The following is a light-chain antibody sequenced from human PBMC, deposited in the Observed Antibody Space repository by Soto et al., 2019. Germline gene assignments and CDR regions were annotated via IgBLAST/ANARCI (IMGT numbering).Light chain of an antibody. CDR3: QQYGSSSWT. Sequence: EIVLTQSPGTLSLSPVERGTLYCIASQSVSSSYLAWYQPKPGQAPRLLIYGASSRATGIPDRFSGSGSGTDFILTISRLEPEDFAVYYCQQYGSSSWTFGQGTKVDIK. J-gene: IGKJ1*01. CDR2: GAS. CDR1: QSVSSSY. V-gene: IGKV3-20*01.